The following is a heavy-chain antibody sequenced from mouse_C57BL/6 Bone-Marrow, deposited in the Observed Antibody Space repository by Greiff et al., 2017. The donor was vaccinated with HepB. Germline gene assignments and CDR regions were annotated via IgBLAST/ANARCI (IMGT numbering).Heavy chain of an antibody. D-gene: IGHD3-1*01. J-gene: IGHJ4*01. V-gene: IGHV10-3*01. CDR1: GFTFNTYA. Sequence: EVQLVESGGGLVQPKGSLKLSCAASGFTFNTYAMHWVRQAPGKGLEWVARIRSKSSNYATYYADSVKDRFTISRDDSQSMLYLQMNNLKTEDTTMYYCVFASDNWGAMDYWGQGTSVTVSS. CDR2: IRSKSSNYAT. CDR3: VFASDNWGAMDY.